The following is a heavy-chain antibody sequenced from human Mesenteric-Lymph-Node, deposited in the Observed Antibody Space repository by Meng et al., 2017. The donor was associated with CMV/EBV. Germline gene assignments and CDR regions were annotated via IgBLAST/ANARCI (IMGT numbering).Heavy chain of an antibody. Sequence: GESLKISCAASGFTFSSYDMHWVRQAPGKGLEWVSLISWDGGSTYYADSVKGRFTISRDNSKNSLYLQMNSLRAEDTALYYCAKALGGSLYYFDYWGQGTLVTAPQ. CDR2: ISWDGGST. V-gene: IGHV3-43D*03. CDR1: GFTFSSYD. CDR3: AKALGGSLYYFDY. D-gene: IGHD1-26*01. J-gene: IGHJ4*02.